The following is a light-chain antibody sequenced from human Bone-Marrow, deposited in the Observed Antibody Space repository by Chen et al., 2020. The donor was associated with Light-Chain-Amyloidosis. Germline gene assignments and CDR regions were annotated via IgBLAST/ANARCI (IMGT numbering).Light chain of an antibody. J-gene: IGLJ1*01. CDR1: SRDVGGYDF. CDR3: CSYAGSYSLYV. Sequence: ALTQPRPVSGSPGQSASFPCPGPSRDVGGYDFVSWYQKHPVKAPKLMIYDVSKRPSGVPDRFSGSKSGNTASLTISGLQADDEADYYCCSYAGSYSLYVFGSGTKVTVL. V-gene: IGLV2-11*01. CDR2: DVS.